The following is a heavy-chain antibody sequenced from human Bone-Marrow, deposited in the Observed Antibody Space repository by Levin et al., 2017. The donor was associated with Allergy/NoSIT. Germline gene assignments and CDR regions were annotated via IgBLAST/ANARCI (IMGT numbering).Heavy chain of an antibody. Sequence: SGGSLRLSCAASGFTFSNAWMNWVRQAPGKGLEWVGRIKSKTDGGTTDYAAPVKGRFTISRDDSKNTLYLQMNSLKTEDTAVYYCTTYPNGYSYGPNRYWGQGTLVTVSS. V-gene: IGHV3-15*07. CDR1: GFTFSNAW. CDR3: TTYPNGYSYGPNRY. D-gene: IGHD5-18*01. J-gene: IGHJ4*02. CDR2: IKSKTDGGTT.